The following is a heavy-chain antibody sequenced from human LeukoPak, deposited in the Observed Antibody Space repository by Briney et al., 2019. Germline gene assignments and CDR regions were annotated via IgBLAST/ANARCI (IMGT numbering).Heavy chain of an antibody. CDR3: ARGGPSGSYFDY. CDR2: INSDGSST. J-gene: IGHJ4*02. Sequence: GGSLRLSCAASGFTFSNYWMHWVRQAPGKGLVWVSRINSDGSSTRYADSVKGRFTISRDNAKNTLYLQMNSLRDEDTAVYYCARGGPSGSYFDYWGQGTLVTVSS. D-gene: IGHD1-26*01. CDR1: GFTFSNYW. V-gene: IGHV3-74*01.